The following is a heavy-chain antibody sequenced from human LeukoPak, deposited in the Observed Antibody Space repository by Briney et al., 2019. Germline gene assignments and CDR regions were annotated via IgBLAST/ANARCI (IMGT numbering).Heavy chain of an antibody. D-gene: IGHD1-7*01. CDR1: GYTFTSYY. CDR2: INPSGGST. V-gene: IGHV1-46*01. J-gene: IGHJ5*02. CDR3: ARDSYRTRNYNWFDP. Sequence: ASVKVSCKASGYTFTSYYMHWVRQAPGQGLEWMGIINPSGGSTSYAQRFQGRVTITADKSTSTAYMELSSLRSEDTAVYYCARDSYRTRNYNWFDPWGQGTLVTVSS.